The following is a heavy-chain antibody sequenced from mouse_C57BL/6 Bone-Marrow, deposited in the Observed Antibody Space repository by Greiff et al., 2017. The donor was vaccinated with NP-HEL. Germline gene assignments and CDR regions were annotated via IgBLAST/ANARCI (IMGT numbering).Heavy chain of an antibody. CDR1: GFSLTSYG. V-gene: IGHV2-5*01. CDR2: IWRGGGT. CDR3: AADGPGV. D-gene: IGHD2-3*01. Sequence: VQLMESGPGLVQPSPSLSITCTVSGFSLTSYGVHWVRQSPGKGLEWLGVIWRGGGTDYNAAFMSRLSITKDNSKRQFFFKMNSLQADDTARYYCAADGPGVWGTGTTVTVSS. J-gene: IGHJ1*03.